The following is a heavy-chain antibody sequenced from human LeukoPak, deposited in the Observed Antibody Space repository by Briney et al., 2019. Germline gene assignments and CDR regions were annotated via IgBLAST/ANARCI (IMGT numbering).Heavy chain of an antibody. V-gene: IGHV1-18*01. D-gene: IGHD3-16*02. J-gene: IGHJ4*02. Sequence: ASVKVSCKTSGYTFTNFGISWVRQAPGQGPEWMVWISGHNGNTKYAKNLQDRVKMTIDTSTTTAYMELRSLTSDDTGVYYCARAGVNIGGIIVNSLDSWGQGTLVTVSS. CDR3: ARAGVNIGGIIVNSLDS. CDR1: GYTFTNFG. CDR2: ISGHNGNT.